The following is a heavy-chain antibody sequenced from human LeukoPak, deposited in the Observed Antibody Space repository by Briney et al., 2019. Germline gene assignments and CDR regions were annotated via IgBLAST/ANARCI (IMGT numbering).Heavy chain of an antibody. J-gene: IGHJ4*02. V-gene: IGHV4-34*01. D-gene: IGHD3-9*01. CDR3: ARMRGLRYFDWSYHY. Sequence: SGTLSLTCAVYGGSFSGYYWSGIRQPPGKGLEWIGEINHSGSTNYNPSLKSRVTISVDTSKNQFTLKLSPVTAADTAVYYCARMRGLRYFDWSYHYWGRGTLVTVPS. CDR1: GGSFSGYY. CDR2: INHSGST.